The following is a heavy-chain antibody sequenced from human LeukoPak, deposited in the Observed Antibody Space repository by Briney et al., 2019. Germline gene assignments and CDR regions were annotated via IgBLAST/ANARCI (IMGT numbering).Heavy chain of an antibody. CDR1: GFTFDDYA. CDR3: AKATGYSSSWDAFVI. Sequence: GRSLRLSCAASGFTFDDYAMHWVRQAPGKGLEWVSGISWNSGSIGYADSVKGRFTISRDNAKNSLYLQMNSLRAEDTALYYCAKATGYSSSWDAFVIWGQGTMVTVSS. V-gene: IGHV3-9*01. CDR2: ISWNSGSI. J-gene: IGHJ3*02. D-gene: IGHD6-13*01.